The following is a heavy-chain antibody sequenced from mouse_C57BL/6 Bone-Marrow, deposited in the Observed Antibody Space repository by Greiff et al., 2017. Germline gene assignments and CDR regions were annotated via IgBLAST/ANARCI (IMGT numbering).Heavy chain of an antibody. V-gene: IGHV14-2*01. J-gene: IGHJ3*01. CDR2: MDPEDGET. CDR3: ARADSNYVGFAY. CDR1: GFNIKDYY. D-gene: IGHD2-5*01. Sequence: VQLQQSGAELVKPGASVKLSCTASGFNIKDYYMHWVKQRTEQGLEWIGRMDPEDGETKYAPKFQGKATITADTSSNTAYRQVSSLTSEDTAVYYCARADSNYVGFAYWGQGTLVTVSA.